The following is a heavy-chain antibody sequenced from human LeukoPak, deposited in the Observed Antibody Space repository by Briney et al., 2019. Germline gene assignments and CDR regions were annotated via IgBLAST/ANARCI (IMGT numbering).Heavy chain of an antibody. J-gene: IGHJ4*02. CDR3: ASGTVLDY. CDR1: GFNVSGNY. D-gene: IGHD3/OR15-3a*01. Sequence: GGSLRLSCVVSGFNVSGNYMSWVRQAPGKGLEWVSVLYSGTGSTYFADSVKGRFTVSRDNSKNTLFLQMNNLRVEDTAVYYCASGTVLDYWGQGTLVTVSS. CDR2: LYSGTGST. V-gene: IGHV3-66*01.